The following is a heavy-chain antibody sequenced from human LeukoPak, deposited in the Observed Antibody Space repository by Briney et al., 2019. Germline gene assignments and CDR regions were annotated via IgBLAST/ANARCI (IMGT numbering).Heavy chain of an antibody. J-gene: IGHJ4*02. CDR2: IGTAGDT. D-gene: IGHD6-19*01. CDR1: GFTFSSYD. V-gene: IGHV3-13*01. CDR3: ARDLPWDVLGAGYYFDY. Sequence: GGSLRLSCAASGFTFSSYDMHWVRQATGKGLEWVSAIGTAGDTYYPGSVKGRFTISRENAKNSLYLQMNSLRAEDTAVYYCARDLPWDVLGAGYYFDYWGQGTLVTVSS.